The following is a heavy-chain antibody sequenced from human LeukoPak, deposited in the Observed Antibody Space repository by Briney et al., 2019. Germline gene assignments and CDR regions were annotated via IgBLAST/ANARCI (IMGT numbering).Heavy chain of an antibody. CDR1: GFTFSSYG. Sequence: PGGSLRLSCAASGFTFSSYGMHWVRQAPGKGLEWVAVISYDGSNKYYADSVKGRFTISRDNSKNTLYLQMISLRAEDTAVYYCARGGYSYGYDAFDIWGQGTMVTVSS. CDR3: ARGGYSYGYDAFDI. V-gene: IGHV3-30*03. CDR2: ISYDGSNK. J-gene: IGHJ3*02. D-gene: IGHD5-18*01.